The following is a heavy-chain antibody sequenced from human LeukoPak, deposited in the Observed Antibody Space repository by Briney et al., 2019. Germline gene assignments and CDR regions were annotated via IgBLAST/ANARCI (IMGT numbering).Heavy chain of an antibody. CDR2: IYYSGST. J-gene: IGHJ4*02. Sequence: SETLSLTCTVSGGSISSYYWSWIRQPPGKGLEWIGYIYYSGSTNYNPSLKSRVTISVDTSKNQFSLKLSSVTAADTAVYYCARDRTRPPYYYDNSGYYPIDYWGQGTLVTVSS. D-gene: IGHD3-22*01. CDR1: GGSISSYY. V-gene: IGHV4-59*01. CDR3: ARDRTRPPYYYDNSGYYPIDY.